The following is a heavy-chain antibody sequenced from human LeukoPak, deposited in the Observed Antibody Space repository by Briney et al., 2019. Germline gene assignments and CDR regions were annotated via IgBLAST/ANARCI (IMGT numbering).Heavy chain of an antibody. Sequence: ASVKVSCKASGGTFSSYAISWVRQAPGQGLEWMGGIIPIFGTANYAQKFQGRVTITTDESTSTAYMELSSLRSEDTAVYYCARRKGLAAAGTGYFDYWGQGTLVTVSS. D-gene: IGHD6-13*01. V-gene: IGHV1-69*05. J-gene: IGHJ4*02. CDR3: ARRKGLAAAGTGYFDY. CDR2: IIPIFGTA. CDR1: GGTFSSYA.